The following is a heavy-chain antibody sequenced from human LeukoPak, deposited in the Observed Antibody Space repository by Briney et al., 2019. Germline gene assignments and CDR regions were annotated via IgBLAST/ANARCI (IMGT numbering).Heavy chain of an antibody. D-gene: IGHD2-21*02. Sequence: GRSLRLSCAASGFTFSSFAMHWVRQAPGKGLEWVAVIWSDGSNKYYADSVKGRFTISRHNSENTLYLQMNSLRAEDTAVYYCAKDRRPYCGGDCYDYFDYWGQGTLVTVSS. CDR1: GFTFSSFA. CDR3: AKDRRPYCGGDCYDYFDY. J-gene: IGHJ4*02. V-gene: IGHV3-33*06. CDR2: IWSDGSNK.